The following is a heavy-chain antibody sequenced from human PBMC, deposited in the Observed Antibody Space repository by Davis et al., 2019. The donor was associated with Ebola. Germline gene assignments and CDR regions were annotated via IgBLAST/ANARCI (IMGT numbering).Heavy chain of an antibody. CDR2: TSHNERER. Sequence: PGGSLRLSCATSGFTFSNHAMHWVRQAPGKGLEWVAVTSHNERERFYGESVQGRLTISRDNSENVLYLQMDSLRPDDTAIYFCARALHDEVLDYWGQGTPVTVSS. J-gene: IGHJ4*02. D-gene: IGHD1-1*01. CDR1: GFTFSNHA. V-gene: IGHV3-30*04. CDR3: ARALHDEVLDY.